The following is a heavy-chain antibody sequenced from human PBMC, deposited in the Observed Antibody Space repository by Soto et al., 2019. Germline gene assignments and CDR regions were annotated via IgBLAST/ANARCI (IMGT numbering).Heavy chain of an antibody. CDR1: GYTLTELS. Sequence: QVQLVQSGAEVKKPGASVKVSCKVSGYTLTELSMHWVRQAPGKGLEWMGGFDPEDGETIHAQKFQGRVTMTEDTSTHTAYLELGSLRSEDTAVYYCATEWGSDYGDYGGYNYWGQGTLVTVSS. CDR2: FDPEDGET. D-gene: IGHD4-17*01. CDR3: ATEWGSDYGDYGGYNY. V-gene: IGHV1-24*01. J-gene: IGHJ4*02.